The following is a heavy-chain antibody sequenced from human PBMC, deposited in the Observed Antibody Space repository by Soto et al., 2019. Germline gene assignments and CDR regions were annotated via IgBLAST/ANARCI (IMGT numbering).Heavy chain of an antibody. CDR3: AKEKYYGSGPDY. J-gene: IGHJ4*02. CDR2: ISGSGVST. Sequence: GGPLRLSCTASGFTFRNYVMSWVRQPPGKGLEWVSGISGSGVSTYFADSVKGRFAISRDNSKNTPYLQMNSLRAEDTAVYYCAKEKYYGSGPDYWGQGT. V-gene: IGHV3-23*01. D-gene: IGHD3-10*01. CDR1: GFTFRNYV.